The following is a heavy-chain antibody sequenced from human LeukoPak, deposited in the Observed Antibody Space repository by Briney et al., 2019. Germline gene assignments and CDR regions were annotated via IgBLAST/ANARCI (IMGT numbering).Heavy chain of an antibody. V-gene: IGHV1-2*02. J-gene: IGHJ6*02. CDR1: GYTFTDYY. Sequence: ASVNVSCKASGYTFTDYYLHWVRQAPGQGLEWMGWINPNSGGTNYAQKFQGRVTMTRDTSISTAYMELSRLRSDDTAVYYCASPPITMVPYGLDVWGQGTTVTVSS. D-gene: IGHD3-10*01. CDR3: ASPPITMVPYGLDV. CDR2: INPNSGGT.